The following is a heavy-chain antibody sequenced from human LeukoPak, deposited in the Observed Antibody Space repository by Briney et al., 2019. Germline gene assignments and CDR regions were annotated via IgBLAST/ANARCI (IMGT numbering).Heavy chain of an antibody. J-gene: IGHJ4*02. CDR2: ISGSGDST. Sequence: PGGSLRLSCAAPGFTFSSYAMSWVRQAPGKGLEWVSGISGSGDSTFYADSVKGRFTISRDNSKNTLYLQMNSLRAEDTAVYYCAKADRVYCGSTTCYDRYYVDYWGQGTLVTVSS. D-gene: IGHD2-2*01. V-gene: IGHV3-23*01. CDR1: GFTFSSYA. CDR3: AKADRVYCGSTTCYDRYYVDY.